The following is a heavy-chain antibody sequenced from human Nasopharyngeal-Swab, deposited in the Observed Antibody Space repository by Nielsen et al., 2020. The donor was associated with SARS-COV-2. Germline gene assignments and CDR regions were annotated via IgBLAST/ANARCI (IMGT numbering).Heavy chain of an antibody. Sequence: SVTVSCKTSGDTFTNSAISWVRQAPGQGLEWMGGIVPALGLPNYAQKFRGRLTISADRSTTTSYLELSSLRFEDTAIYYCAREGEYGAYDAPDYWGQGTLVTVSS. D-gene: IGHD5-12*01. J-gene: IGHJ4*02. CDR2: IVPALGLP. V-gene: IGHV1-69*10. CDR3: AREGEYGAYDAPDY. CDR1: GDTFTNSA.